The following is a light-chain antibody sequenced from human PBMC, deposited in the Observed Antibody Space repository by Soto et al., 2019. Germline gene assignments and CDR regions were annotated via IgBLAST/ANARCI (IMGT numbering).Light chain of an antibody. V-gene: IGLV2-14*01. Sequence: QSVLTQPASVSGSPGQSITISCTGTSSDVGDYNFVSWYQQHPGKAPKPLIYDVSNRPSGVSNRFSGSKSGNTASLTISGLQAEDEADYYCSSYTSSTTRVIFGGGTQLTVL. CDR1: SSDVGDYNF. CDR3: SSYTSSTTRVI. J-gene: IGLJ2*01. CDR2: DVS.